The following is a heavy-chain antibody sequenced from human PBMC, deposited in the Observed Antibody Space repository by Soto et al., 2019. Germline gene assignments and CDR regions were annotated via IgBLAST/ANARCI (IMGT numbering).Heavy chain of an antibody. D-gene: IGHD3-9*01. Sequence: GGSLRLSCAASGFIFSSYSMNWVRQAPGKGLEWVSSISSSSSYIYYADSVKGRFTISRDNAKNSLYLQMNSLRAEDTAVYYCARDAYDDILTGYYPHWFDPWGQGTLVTVSS. CDR3: ARDAYDDILTGYYPHWFDP. J-gene: IGHJ5*02. V-gene: IGHV3-21*04. CDR1: GFIFSSYS. CDR2: ISSSSSYI.